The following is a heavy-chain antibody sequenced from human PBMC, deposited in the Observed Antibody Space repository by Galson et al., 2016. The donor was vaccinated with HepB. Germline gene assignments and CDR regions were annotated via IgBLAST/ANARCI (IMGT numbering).Heavy chain of an antibody. V-gene: IGHV1-18*01. CDR3: ARVDLYYHDGTYPRSWFDP. CDR1: GYTFTGYA. Sequence: SVKVSCKASGYTFTGYAISWVRQAPGQGLEWMGWISAYTGGTDFAQQFQGRVTMTTDSLTTTAYLELRSPRSDDTAVYYCARVDLYYHDGTYPRSWFDPWGQGTLVTVSS. J-gene: IGHJ5*02. CDR2: ISAYTGGT. D-gene: IGHD3-22*01.